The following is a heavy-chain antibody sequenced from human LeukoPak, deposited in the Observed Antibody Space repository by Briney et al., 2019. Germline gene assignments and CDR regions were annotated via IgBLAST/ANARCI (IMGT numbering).Heavy chain of an antibody. J-gene: IGHJ2*01. V-gene: IGHV3-33*01. CDR3: AREGTYYYDSSGYYYNYWYFDL. D-gene: IGHD3-22*01. CDR2: IWYDGSNK. Sequence: PGGSLRLSCAASGFTFGSYGMHWVRQAPGKGLEWVAVIWYDGSNKYYADSVKGRFTISRDNSKNTLYLQMNSLRAEDTAVYYCAREGTYYYDSSGYYYNYWYFDLWGRGTLVTVSS. CDR1: GFTFGSYG.